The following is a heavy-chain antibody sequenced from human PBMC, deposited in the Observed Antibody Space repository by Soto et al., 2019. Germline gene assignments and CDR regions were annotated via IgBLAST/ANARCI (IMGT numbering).Heavy chain of an antibody. J-gene: IGHJ5*02. CDR1: GGSISSGGYY. CDR3: AVGVGDYGDNWFDP. CDR2: IYYSGST. D-gene: IGHD4-17*01. Sequence: QVQLQESGPGLVKPSQTLSLTCTVSGGSISSGGYYWSWIRQHPGKGLEWIGYIYYSGSTYYNPSPKSRVTISVDTSKNQFSLKLSSVTAADTAVYYCAVGVGDYGDNWFDPWGQGTLVTVSS. V-gene: IGHV4-31*03.